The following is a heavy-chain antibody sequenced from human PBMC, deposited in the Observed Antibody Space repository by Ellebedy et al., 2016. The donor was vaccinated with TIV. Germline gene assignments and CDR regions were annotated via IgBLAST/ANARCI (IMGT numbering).Heavy chain of an antibody. Sequence: SETLSLXCTVSGGSISSSSYYWGWIRQPPGKGLEWIGSIYYSGSTYYNPSLKSRVTISVDTSKNQFSLKLSSVTAADTAVYYCARRRHYYGSGSYDYWGQGTLVTVSS. CDR3: ARRRHYYGSGSYDY. V-gene: IGHV4-39*01. CDR1: GGSISSSSYY. J-gene: IGHJ4*02. D-gene: IGHD3-10*01. CDR2: IYYSGST.